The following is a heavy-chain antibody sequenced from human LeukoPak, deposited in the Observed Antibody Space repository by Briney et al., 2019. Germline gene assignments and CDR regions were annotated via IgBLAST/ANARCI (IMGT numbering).Heavy chain of an antibody. D-gene: IGHD3-3*01. J-gene: IGHJ4*02. CDR2: IKSTTDGGTT. CDR3: TTDYAMTESEWYGDYVGY. V-gene: IGHV3-15*01. Sequence: PGGSLRLSCEASGFTFSNTWMTWVRQAPGRGLDWVGRIKSTTDGGTTDYAAPVKGRFTISRDDSKNTLYLQMNSLKTEDTAVYYCTTDYAMTESEWYGDYVGYWGQGTLVTVSS. CDR1: GFTFSNTW.